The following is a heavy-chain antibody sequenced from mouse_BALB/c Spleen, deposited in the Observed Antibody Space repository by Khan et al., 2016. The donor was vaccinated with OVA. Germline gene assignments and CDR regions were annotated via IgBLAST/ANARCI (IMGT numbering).Heavy chain of an antibody. V-gene: IGHV1-20*02. CDR1: GYSFTGYF. CDR3: ARIYRGDFAY. CDR2: INPHIGET. D-gene: IGHD2-13*01. Sequence: EVQLQESGPELVKPGASVKISCKASGYSFTGYFMNWVMQSHGKSLEWIGRINPHIGETFYNQKFKGKATLTVDESSSTAHMELRSLASEDSAVYYCARIYRGDFAYWGQGTTGTVSS. J-gene: IGHJ2*01.